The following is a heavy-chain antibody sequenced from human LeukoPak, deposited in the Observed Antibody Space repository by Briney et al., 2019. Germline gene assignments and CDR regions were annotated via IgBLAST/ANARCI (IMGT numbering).Heavy chain of an antibody. CDR1: GGTFSSYA. CDR3: ARLTRYCSSTSCYTGDYYYYYMDV. J-gene: IGHJ6*03. CDR2: IIPIFGTA. D-gene: IGHD2-2*02. Sequence: GASVKVSCKASGGTFSSYAISWVRQAPGQGLEWMGGIIPIFGTANYAQKFQGRVTITTDESPSTAYMELSSLRSEDTAVYYWARLTRYCSSTSCYTGDYYYYYMDVWGKGTTVTVPS. V-gene: IGHV1-69*05.